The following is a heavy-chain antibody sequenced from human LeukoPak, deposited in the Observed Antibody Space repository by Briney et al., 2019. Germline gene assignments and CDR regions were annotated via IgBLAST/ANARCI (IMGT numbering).Heavy chain of an antibody. CDR1: GFTFSGSA. V-gene: IGHV3-73*01. J-gene: IGHJ4*02. CDR3: TRPLYEVGDY. CDR2: IRSKANSYAT. D-gene: IGHD3-16*01. Sequence: GGSLRLSCAASGFTFSGSAMHWVRQASGKGLEWVGRIRSKANSYATAYAASVKGRFTISRDDSENTAYLQMNSLKTEDTAVYYCTRPLYEVGDYWGQGTLVTVSS.